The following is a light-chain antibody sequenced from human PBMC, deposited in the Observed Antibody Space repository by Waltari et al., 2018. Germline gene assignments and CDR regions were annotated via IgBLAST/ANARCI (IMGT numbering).Light chain of an antibody. Sequence: EVVMTQSPATLAVSPGERATLSCRASQSVGSSLAWYQQKPGQAPRLLLYGASTRATGIPDRFSGSGSGTEFTLTISSLQSEDFAIYYCQQYNNWPPYTFGQGTKLEIK. CDR1: QSVGSS. V-gene: IGKV3D-15*01. J-gene: IGKJ2*01. CDR3: QQYNNWPPYT. CDR2: GAS.